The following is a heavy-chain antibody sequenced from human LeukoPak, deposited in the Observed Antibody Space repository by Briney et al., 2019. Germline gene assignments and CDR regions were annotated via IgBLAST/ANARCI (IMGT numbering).Heavy chain of an antibody. J-gene: IGHJ4*02. CDR1: DFTFSSFG. CDR3: ARTVDTAMVVFDY. Sequence: PGGSLRLSCVASDFTFSSFGMHWVRQAPGKGLEWVSFIRYDGSDTYYADSVKGRFTISRDNSKNTLYLQMNSLRAEDTAVYYCARTVDTAMVVFDYWGQGTLVTVSS. D-gene: IGHD5-18*01. CDR2: IRYDGSDT. V-gene: IGHV3-30*02.